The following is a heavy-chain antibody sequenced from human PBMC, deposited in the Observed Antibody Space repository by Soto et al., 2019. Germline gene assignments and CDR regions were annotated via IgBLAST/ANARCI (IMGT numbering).Heavy chain of an antibody. CDR3: AKLAATGEAGDY. V-gene: IGHV3-23*01. D-gene: IGHD7-27*01. Sequence: EAKLLESGGGLVQPGGSLRLSCAASGFTFTTYGMSWVRQAPGKGLEWVSGISGSGDSTYYVDSVKGRFTISRDNSKNTLYLQMNSLRVEDTAVYYSAKLAATGEAGDYWGQGTLVTVSS. CDR2: ISGSGDST. CDR1: GFTFTTYG. J-gene: IGHJ4*02.